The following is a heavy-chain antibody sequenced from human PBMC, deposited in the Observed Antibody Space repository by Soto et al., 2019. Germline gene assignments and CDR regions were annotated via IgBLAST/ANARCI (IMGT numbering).Heavy chain of an antibody. CDR3: AKDTLDYGGQGFDY. Sequence: GGSLRLSCTASGFTFSGYAMSWVRQAPGKGLEWVSAISGSGVSTYYADSVKGRFTISRDNSKNTLYLQMNSLRAEDTAVYYCAKDTLDYGGQGFDYWGQGTLVTVSS. J-gene: IGHJ4*02. D-gene: IGHD4-17*01. CDR1: GFTFSGYA. CDR2: ISGSGVST. V-gene: IGHV3-23*01.